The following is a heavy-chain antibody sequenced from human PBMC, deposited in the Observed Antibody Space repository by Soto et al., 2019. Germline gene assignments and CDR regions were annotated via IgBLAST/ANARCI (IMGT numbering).Heavy chain of an antibody. V-gene: IGHV3-21*01. CDR3: ARDPGYCSGGSCFSGRRGHDS. Sequence: GGSLRLSCAASGFTFSSYSMNWVRQAPGKGLEWVSSISSSSSYIYYADSVKGRFTISRDNAKNSLYLQMNSLRAEDTAVYYCARDPGYCSGGSCFSGRRGHDSWGQGTLVTVSS. D-gene: IGHD2-15*01. J-gene: IGHJ4*02. CDR2: ISSSSSYI. CDR1: GFTFSSYS.